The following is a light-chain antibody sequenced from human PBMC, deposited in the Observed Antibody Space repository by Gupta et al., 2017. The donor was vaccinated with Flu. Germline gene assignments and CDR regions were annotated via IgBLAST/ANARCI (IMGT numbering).Light chain of an antibody. J-gene: IGKJ4*01. V-gene: IGKV4-1*01. Sequence: DIVMTQSPDSLAVSLGERATINCKSSQNILYSYNNKNYLAWYQQKPGQPPKLLIYWASNRESGVPDRFRGSGYGTDFTLTSSSLQAEDVAVYYCQQDYNTPTFGGGTKVEIK. CDR2: WAS. CDR1: QNILYSYNNKNY. CDR3: QQDYNTPT.